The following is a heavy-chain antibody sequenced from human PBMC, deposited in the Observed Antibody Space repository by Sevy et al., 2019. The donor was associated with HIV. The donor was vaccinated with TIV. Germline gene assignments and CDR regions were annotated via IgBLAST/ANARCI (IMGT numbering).Heavy chain of an antibody. Sequence: GGSLRLSCAASGFTFSSYAMSWVRQAPGKGLEWVSAISGSGGSTYYADSVKGRFTISRDNSKNTLYLQMNSLRPEDTAVYYCAKVDIVVVVAATTRFGDSTGRYFDYWGQGTLVTVSS. D-gene: IGHD2-15*01. V-gene: IGHV3-23*01. CDR1: GFTFSSYA. CDR3: AKVDIVVVVAATTRFGDSTGRYFDY. CDR2: ISGSGGST. J-gene: IGHJ4*02.